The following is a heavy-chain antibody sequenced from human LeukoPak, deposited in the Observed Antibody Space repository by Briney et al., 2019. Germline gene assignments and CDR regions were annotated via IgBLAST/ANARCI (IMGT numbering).Heavy chain of an antibody. D-gene: IGHD5-18*01. CDR1: GFTPSSNY. Sequence: GGSLRLSCAASGFTPSSNYMSWVRQAPGKGLEWVSVMYSGGSTYYADSVKGRFTISRDNSKSTLYLQMNSLRAEDTAVYYCARVKGGTAMAIDYWGQGTLVTVSS. CDR2: MYSGGST. J-gene: IGHJ4*02. V-gene: IGHV3-66*01. CDR3: ARVKGGTAMAIDY.